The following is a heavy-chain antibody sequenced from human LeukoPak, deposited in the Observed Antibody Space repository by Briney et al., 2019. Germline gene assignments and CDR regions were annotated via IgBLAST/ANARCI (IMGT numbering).Heavy chain of an antibody. J-gene: IGHJ4*02. D-gene: IGHD5-12*01. CDR1: GYTLTGYY. V-gene: IGHV1-2*02. CDR3: AKNPYEYYFDC. CDR2: INPNSGDT. Sequence: ASVKVSCKASGYTLTGYYMHWLRQAPGQGLEWMGWINPNSGDTNYAQKFQGRVTMTRDTSISTAYMELSRLTSDDTAVYYCAKNPYEYYFDCWGQGTLVTVSS.